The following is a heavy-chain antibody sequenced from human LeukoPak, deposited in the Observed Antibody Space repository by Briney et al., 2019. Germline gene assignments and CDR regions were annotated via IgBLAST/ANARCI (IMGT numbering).Heavy chain of an antibody. CDR1: GYTFTSYY. Sequence: ASVKVSCKASGYTFTSYYMHWVRQAPGQGLEWMGWINPNSGGTNYAQKFQGWVTMTRDTSISTAYMELSRLRSDDTAVYYCARVLEGYSYGYDYWGQGTLVTVSS. D-gene: IGHD5-18*01. V-gene: IGHV1-2*04. J-gene: IGHJ4*02. CDR3: ARVLEGYSYGYDY. CDR2: INPNSGGT.